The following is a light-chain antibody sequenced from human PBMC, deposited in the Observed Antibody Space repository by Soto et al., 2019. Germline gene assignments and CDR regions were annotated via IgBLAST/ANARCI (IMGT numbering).Light chain of an antibody. J-gene: IGKJ2*01. CDR2: GAS. CDR1: QSVSSSY. V-gene: IGKV3-20*01. CDR3: QQYGSAAMFT. Sequence: EIVLTQSPGTLSLSPGERATLSCRASQSVSSSYLAWYQQKPGQAPRLLIYGASSRATGIPDRFSGSGSGTDLTLTLGILETEDLAVYYCQQYGSAAMFTFGKWTKLEIK.